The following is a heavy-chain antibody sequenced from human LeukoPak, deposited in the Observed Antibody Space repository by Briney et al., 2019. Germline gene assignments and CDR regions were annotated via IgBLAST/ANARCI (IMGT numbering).Heavy chain of an antibody. J-gene: IGHJ6*03. V-gene: IGHV1-2*02. CDR1: GYTFTGYY. Sequence: GASVKVSCKASGYTFTGYYMHWVRQAPGQGLEWMGWINPNSGGTNYAQKFQGRVTMTRDTSISTAYMELSRLRSDDTAVYYCARDAQDCSSTSCYSGNYYYYMDVRGKGTTVTVSS. D-gene: IGHD2-2*02. CDR2: INPNSGGT. CDR3: ARDAQDCSSTSCYSGNYYYYMDV.